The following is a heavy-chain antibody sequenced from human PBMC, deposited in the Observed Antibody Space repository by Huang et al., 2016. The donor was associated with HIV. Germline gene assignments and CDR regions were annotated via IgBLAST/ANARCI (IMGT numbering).Heavy chain of an antibody. CDR1: GFTFSSYD. V-gene: IGHV3-30*03. J-gene: IGHJ6*03. CDR3: ARVLKRYYMDI. CDR2: SSFDESRI. Sequence: QLVEFGGGVVQSGGSLRLSCAASGFTFSSYDMYWLRQAPGKGLECGTLSSFDESRIYYADSVNCRFSISRDNSKNTLYMQIHSLRIEDTAVYYCARVLKRYYMDIWGRGTSVTVSS.